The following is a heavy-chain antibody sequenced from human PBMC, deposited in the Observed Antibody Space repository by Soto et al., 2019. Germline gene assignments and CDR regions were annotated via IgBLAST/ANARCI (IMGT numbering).Heavy chain of an antibody. J-gene: IGHJ6*02. CDR1: GGSISSYY. Sequence: SETLSLTCTVSGGSISSYYWSWIRQPPGKGLEWIGYIYYSGSTNYNPSLKSRVTISVDTSKNQFSLKLSSVTAADTAVYYCARNRYDILTGRLLYYYGMDVWGQGTTVTVSS. V-gene: IGHV4-59*01. CDR3: ARNRYDILTGRLLYYYGMDV. D-gene: IGHD3-9*01. CDR2: IYYSGST.